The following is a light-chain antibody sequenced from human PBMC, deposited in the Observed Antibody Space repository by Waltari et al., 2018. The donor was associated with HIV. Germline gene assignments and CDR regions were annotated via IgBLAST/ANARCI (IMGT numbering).Light chain of an antibody. J-gene: IGKJ2*01. CDR1: QSVSSN. CDR3: QQYNNWPPYT. V-gene: IGKV3-15*01. Sequence: EIALTQSPATLSVSPGARATLSCRTSQSVSSNLAWYQQKPGQAPRLLMYGISTRATGIPARFSGSGSGTEFTLTIGSLQSEDFAVYYCQQYNNWPPYTFGQGTKLEIK. CDR2: GIS.